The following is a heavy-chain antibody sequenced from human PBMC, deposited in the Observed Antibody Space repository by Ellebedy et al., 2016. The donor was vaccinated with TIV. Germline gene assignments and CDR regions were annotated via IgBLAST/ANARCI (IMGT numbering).Heavy chain of an antibody. CDR2: INHSGST. D-gene: IGHD2-2*01. CDR1: GGSFSGYY. J-gene: IGHJ5*02. V-gene: IGHV4-34*01. Sequence: SETLSLTXAVYGGSFSGYYWSWIRQPPGKGLEWIGEINHSGSTNYNPSLKSRVTISVDTSKNQFSLKLSSVTAADTAVYYCARGGCSSTSCLWFNPWGQGTLVTVSS. CDR3: ARGGCSSTSCLWFNP.